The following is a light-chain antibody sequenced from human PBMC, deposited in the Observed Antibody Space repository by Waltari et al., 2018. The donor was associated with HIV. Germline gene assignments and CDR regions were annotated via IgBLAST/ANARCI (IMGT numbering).Light chain of an antibody. Sequence: DIQMNQPQSSVSASVGDSVPIPCRASQDISNWLAWSQKKPGKAPELLIYAASRVQAGVPSRFSGSGSGTEFTRTISSLQPEDFATYFCQQANTYLSLAFGGGTKVEI. CDR3: QQANTYLSLA. J-gene: IGKJ4*01. CDR1: QDISNW. V-gene: IGKV1-12*01. CDR2: AAS.